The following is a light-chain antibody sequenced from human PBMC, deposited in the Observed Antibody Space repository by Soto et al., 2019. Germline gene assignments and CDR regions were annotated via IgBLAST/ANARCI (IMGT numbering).Light chain of an antibody. CDR1: QSVSSSY. V-gene: IGKV3-20*01. Sequence: EIVLTQSPGTLSLSPGERATLSCRASQSVSSSYLAWYQQKPGQAPRLLIYGASSRATGIPDRFSGSGSGTDFTLTISRLEPEDFAVYYCQHYDNWTFGQGTKVEIK. J-gene: IGKJ1*01. CDR3: QHYDNWT. CDR2: GAS.